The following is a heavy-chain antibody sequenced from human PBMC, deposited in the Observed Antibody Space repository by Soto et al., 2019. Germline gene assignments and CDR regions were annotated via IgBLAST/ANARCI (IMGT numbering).Heavy chain of an antibody. D-gene: IGHD2-2*01. Sequence: PPENLCLSCTASGGSMSRGDYYWSWIRQPPGRGLEWIGYIYYSGSTSYNASLKSRTSISADPSNNQFSLKLHSLTAADTAVYFCGTMPIVVEPAPMDVWGPGPSVT. J-gene: IGHJ6*02. CDR1: GGSMSRGDYY. CDR3: GTMPIVVEPAPMDV. V-gene: IGHV4-30-4*01. CDR2: IYYSGST.